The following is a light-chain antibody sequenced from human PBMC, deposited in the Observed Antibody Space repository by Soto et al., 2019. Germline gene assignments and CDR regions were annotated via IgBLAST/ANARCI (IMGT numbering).Light chain of an antibody. J-gene: IGKJ3*01. V-gene: IGKV3-20*01. CDR2: GAS. CDR3: QQYGNAPFT. Sequence: EIVLTQSPGTLSLSPGERATLSCSASQSVSNNYLAWYQQKPGQAPRLLIYGASNRATGIPDRFSGSGSGTDFTLTISRLEPEDFAVYYCQQYGNAPFTFGPGTKVDI. CDR1: QSVSNNY.